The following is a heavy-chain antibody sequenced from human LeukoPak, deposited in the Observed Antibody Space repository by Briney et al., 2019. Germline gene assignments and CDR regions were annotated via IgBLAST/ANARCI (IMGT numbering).Heavy chain of an antibody. D-gene: IGHD2-2*01. Sequence: GASVKVSCKVSGYTLTELSMHWVRQAPGKGLEWMGGFDPEDGETIYAQKFQGRVTMTEDTSTDTAYMELSSLRSEDTAVYYCATHRLSQALYQPYGFVDYWGQGTLVTVSS. J-gene: IGHJ4*02. CDR3: ATHRLSQALYQPYGFVDY. CDR1: GYTLTELS. CDR2: FDPEDGET. V-gene: IGHV1-24*01.